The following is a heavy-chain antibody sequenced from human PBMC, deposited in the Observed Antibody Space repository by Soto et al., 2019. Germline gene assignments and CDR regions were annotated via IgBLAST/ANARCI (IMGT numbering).Heavy chain of an antibody. CDR2: IWYDGSNK. J-gene: IGHJ6*02. Sequence: PGGSLRLSCAASGLTFSSYGMHWVRQAPGKGLEWVAVIWYDGSNKYYADSVKGRFTISRDNSKNTLYLQMNSLRAEDTAVYYCARAPSPLYDSSGYYGNNYYYYGMDVWGQGTTDTVSS. CDR1: GLTFSSYG. D-gene: IGHD3-22*01. V-gene: IGHV3-33*01. CDR3: ARAPSPLYDSSGYYGNNYYYYGMDV.